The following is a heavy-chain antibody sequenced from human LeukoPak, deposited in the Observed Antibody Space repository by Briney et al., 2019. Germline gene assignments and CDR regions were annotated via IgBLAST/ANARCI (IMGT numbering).Heavy chain of an antibody. CDR1: GGSISSSSYY. D-gene: IGHD5-12*01. CDR3: ARGYSGYDYDGNHWPDAFDI. V-gene: IGHV4-39*07. Sequence: ASETLSLTCTVSGGSISSSSYYWGWIRQPPGKGLEWIGSIYYSGSTYYNPSLKSRVTISVDTSKNQFSLKLSSVTAADTAVYYCARGYSGYDYDGNHWPDAFDIWGQGTMVTVSS. J-gene: IGHJ3*02. CDR2: IYYSGST.